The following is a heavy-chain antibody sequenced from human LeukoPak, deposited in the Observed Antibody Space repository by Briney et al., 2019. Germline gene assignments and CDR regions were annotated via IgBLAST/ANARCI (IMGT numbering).Heavy chain of an antibody. D-gene: IGHD5-24*01. V-gene: IGHV4-4*07. Sequence: SETLSLTCTVSGGSISSYYWSWIRQPAGKGLEWIGRIYTSGSTNYNPSLKSRVTMSVDTSKNQFSLKLSSVTAADTAVYYCARERWLQQPTPAGYFDYWGQGTLVTVSS. CDR1: GGSISSYY. J-gene: IGHJ4*02. CDR3: ARERWLQQPTPAGYFDY. CDR2: IYTSGST.